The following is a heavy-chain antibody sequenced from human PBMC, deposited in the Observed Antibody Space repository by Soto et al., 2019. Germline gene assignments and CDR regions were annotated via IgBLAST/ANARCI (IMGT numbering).Heavy chain of an antibody. CDR3: ATVTRSGWD. Sequence: EVQLVESGGGLVKPGGSLRVSCAASGFSFSSYSMNWVRQAPGKGLEWVSSISGSSRYIYYADAVKGRFTISRDNAKNSLYLQMNSLRVKDTAVYYCATVTRSGWDWGQGTLVTVSS. D-gene: IGHD6-19*01. CDR1: GFSFSSYS. CDR2: ISGSSRYI. J-gene: IGHJ4*02. V-gene: IGHV3-21*01.